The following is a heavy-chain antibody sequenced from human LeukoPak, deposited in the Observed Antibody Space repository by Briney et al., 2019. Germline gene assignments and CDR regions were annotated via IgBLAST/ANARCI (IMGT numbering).Heavy chain of an antibody. CDR1: GFTFSSYG. CDR2: ISGSGGST. V-gene: IGHV3-23*01. D-gene: IGHD6-13*01. J-gene: IGHJ4*02. CDR3: ASTIGSAGTQY. Sequence: GGTLRLSCAASGFTFSSYGMSWVRQAPGKGLEWVSAISGSGGSTYYADSVKGRFTISRDNAKNRLYLQMNSLGAEDTAVYYCASTIGSAGTQYWGQGTLVTVS.